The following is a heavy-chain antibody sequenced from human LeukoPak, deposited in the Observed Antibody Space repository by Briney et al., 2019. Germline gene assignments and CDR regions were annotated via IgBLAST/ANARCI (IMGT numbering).Heavy chain of an antibody. CDR3: ARADSTGYFLGHFDY. D-gene: IGHD3-22*01. V-gene: IGHV3-20*04. J-gene: IGHJ4*02. Sequence: PGGSLRLSCAASGFTFDDYGMSWVRQAPGKGLEWVSGINWNGGSTGYADPVKGRFTISRDNAKNSLYLQMNSLRAEDTALYYCARADSTGYFLGHFDYWGQGTLVTVSS. CDR2: INWNGGST. CDR1: GFTFDDYG.